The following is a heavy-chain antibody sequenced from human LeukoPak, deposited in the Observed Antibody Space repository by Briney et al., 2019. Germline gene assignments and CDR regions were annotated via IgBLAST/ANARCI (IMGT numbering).Heavy chain of an antibody. V-gene: IGHV1-18*01. CDR3: AGGHDSSGQSLDP. CDR1: GYTFTSYG. CDR2: ISAYNGKT. J-gene: IGHJ5*02. Sequence: ASVKVSCKASGYTFTSYGISWVRQAPGQGVEGMGGISAYNGKTNYAQKLQGRVTMTTDTSTSTAYMELRSLRSDDTAVYYCAGGHDSSGQSLDPWGQGTLVTVSS. D-gene: IGHD3-22*01.